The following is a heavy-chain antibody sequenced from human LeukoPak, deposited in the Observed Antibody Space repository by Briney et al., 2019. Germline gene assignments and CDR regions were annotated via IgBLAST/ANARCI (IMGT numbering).Heavy chain of an antibody. J-gene: IGHJ4*02. D-gene: IGHD4-17*01. CDR3: AREGYDYGSASDY. Sequence: GGSLRLSCAASGFTVSSNYMSWVRQAPGKGLEWVSVIYSGGSTCYADSVKGRFTISRDNSKNTLFLQMNSLRAEDTAVYYCAREGYDYGSASDYWGQGTLVTVSS. CDR1: GFTVSSNY. V-gene: IGHV3-66*01. CDR2: IYSGGST.